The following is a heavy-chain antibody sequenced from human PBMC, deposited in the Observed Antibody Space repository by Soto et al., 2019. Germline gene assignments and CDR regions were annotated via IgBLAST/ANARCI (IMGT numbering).Heavy chain of an antibody. CDR3: AREYYYDSSGYHFDY. CDR2: IIPIFGTA. CDR1: GGTFSSYA. V-gene: IGHV1-69*13. D-gene: IGHD3-22*01. Sequence: ASVKVSCKASGGTFSSYAISCVRQAPGQGLEWMGGIIPIFGTANYAQKFQGRVTITADESTSTAYMELSSLRSEDTAAYYCAREYYYDSSGYHFDYWGQGTLVTVSS. J-gene: IGHJ4*02.